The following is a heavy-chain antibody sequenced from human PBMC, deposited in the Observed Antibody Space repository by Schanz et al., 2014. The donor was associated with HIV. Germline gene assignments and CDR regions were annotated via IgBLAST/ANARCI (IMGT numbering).Heavy chain of an antibody. CDR2: ISVNGATR. D-gene: IGHD1-20*01. CDR1: GFTLTDNY. V-gene: IGHV3-11*04. Sequence: VQLVGAGGGLVKPGGSLRLSCAASGFTLTDNYMSWIRQPPGEGPEWLSYISVNGATREYADSVKGRFTISRDNTKNSLYLQMNSLRAEDTAVYYCARDYHWNWFDPWGQGTLVTVSS. J-gene: IGHJ5*02. CDR3: ARDYHWNWFDP.